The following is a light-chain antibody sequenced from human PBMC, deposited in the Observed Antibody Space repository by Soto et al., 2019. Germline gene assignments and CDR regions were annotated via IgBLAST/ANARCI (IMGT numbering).Light chain of an antibody. CDR1: ESVGNW. Sequence: DIQMTQSPSSLSASVGDRITITCRAHESVGNWLAWYQQKPGKAPKLSIYAATTLQSGVPSRFSGSRSGTVFSLTVSSLQPEDFATYYCQQANSFPLSFGGGTKVDIK. V-gene: IGKV1D-12*01. J-gene: IGKJ4*01. CDR2: AAT. CDR3: QQANSFPLS.